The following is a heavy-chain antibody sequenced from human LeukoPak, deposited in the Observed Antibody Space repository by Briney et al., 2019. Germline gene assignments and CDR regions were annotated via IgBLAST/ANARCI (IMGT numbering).Heavy chain of an antibody. CDR1: GGTFSSYA. J-gene: IGHJ4*02. V-gene: IGHV1-18*01. D-gene: IGHD6-19*01. Sequence: ASVKVSCKASGGTFSSYAISWVRQAPGQGLEWMGWIGAYNGNTNYAQKLQGRVTMTTDTSTSTAYMELRSLRSDDTAVYYCARVAAVAGSPFDYWGQGTLVTVSS. CDR2: IGAYNGNT. CDR3: ARVAAVAGSPFDY.